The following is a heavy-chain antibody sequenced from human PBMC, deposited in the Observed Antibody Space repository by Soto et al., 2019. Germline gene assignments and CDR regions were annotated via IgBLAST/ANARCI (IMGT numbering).Heavy chain of an antibody. V-gene: IGHV3-23*01. CDR1: GFTFSSYA. CDR2: ISGSGGST. D-gene: IGHD1-26*01. J-gene: IGHJ4*02. CDR3: AKARVGATTPDYFDY. Sequence: GGSLRLSCAASGFTFSSYAMSWVRQAPGKGLEWVSAISGSGGSTYYADSVKGRFTISRDNSKNTLYLQMNSLGAEDTAVYYCAKARVGATTPDYFDYWGQGTLVTVSS.